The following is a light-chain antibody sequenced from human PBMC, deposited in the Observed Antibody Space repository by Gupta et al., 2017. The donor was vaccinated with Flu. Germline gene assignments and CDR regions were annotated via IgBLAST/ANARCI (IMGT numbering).Light chain of an antibody. V-gene: IGLV3-25*03. CDR2: KDP. CDR1: ALPNQY. J-gene: IGLJ1*01. CDR3: QSADSTSTYYV. Sequence: SYELTPPPSVSVSPGQTARITCSGDALPNQYVYWFQQKPGQAPALLIYKDPERPSGIPERFSASGSGTTVTLTISGVQAEDEADYYCQSADSTSTYYVFGAGTKVTVL.